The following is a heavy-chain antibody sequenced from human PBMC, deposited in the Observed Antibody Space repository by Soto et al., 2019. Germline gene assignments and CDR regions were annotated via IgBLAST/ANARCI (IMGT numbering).Heavy chain of an antibody. CDR2: IIPTFGTA. J-gene: IGHJ6*02. Sequence: SVKVSCKASGATFSSYAISWVRQAPGQGLEWMGGIIPTFGTANYAQKFQGRVTITADESTSTAYKELSSLRSGDTAVYYCARVSYDFWRGYNPSYHCGIDFCRQRITVTVS. V-gene: IGHV1-69*13. D-gene: IGHD3-3*01. CDR1: GATFSSYA. CDR3: ARVSYDFWRGYNPSYHCGIDF.